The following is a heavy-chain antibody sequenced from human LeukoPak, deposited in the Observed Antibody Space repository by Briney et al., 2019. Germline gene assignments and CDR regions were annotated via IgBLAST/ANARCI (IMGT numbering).Heavy chain of an antibody. CDR1: GGSFSGYY. CDR3: ARDMEYYDILTGYLRWFDP. CDR2: INHSGST. D-gene: IGHD3-9*01. Sequence: SETLSLTCAVYGGSFSGYYWSWIRQPPGKGLEWIGEINHSGSTNYNPSLKGRVTISVDTSKNQFSLKLSSVTAADTAVYYCARDMEYYDILTGYLRWFDPWGQGTLVTVSS. V-gene: IGHV4-34*01. J-gene: IGHJ5*02.